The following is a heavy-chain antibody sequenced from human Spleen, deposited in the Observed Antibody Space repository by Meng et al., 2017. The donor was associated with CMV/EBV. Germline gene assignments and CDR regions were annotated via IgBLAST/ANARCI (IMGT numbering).Heavy chain of an antibody. J-gene: IGHJ6*02. CDR2: IYSDGRT. Sequence: GESLKISCAASGLKVSFNYMNWVRQAPGKGLEWVSVIYSDGRTYYADSVKGRFTISRDNSKNTLYLEMISLRAEDTAVYYCARGGSGSFYYYYGMDVWGQGTTVTVSS. D-gene: IGHD3-10*01. CDR1: GLKVSFNY. CDR3: ARGGSGSFYYYYGMDV. V-gene: IGHV3-53*01.